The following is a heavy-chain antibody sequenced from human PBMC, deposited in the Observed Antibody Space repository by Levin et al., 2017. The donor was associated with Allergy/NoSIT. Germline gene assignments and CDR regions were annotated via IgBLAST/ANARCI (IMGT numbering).Heavy chain of an antibody. V-gene: IGHV3-7*01. CDR2: IKQDGSEK. Sequence: PGGSLRLSCAASGFTFSTSWMGWVRQAPGKGLECVAIIKQDGSEKYYVDSVKGRFTISRDNAKNSLDLQMNGLIPDDTAVYYCARDYWRSYDYWGQGTVVTVTS. CDR3: ARDYWRSYDY. CDR1: GFTFSTSW. D-gene: IGHD2-8*02. J-gene: IGHJ4*02.